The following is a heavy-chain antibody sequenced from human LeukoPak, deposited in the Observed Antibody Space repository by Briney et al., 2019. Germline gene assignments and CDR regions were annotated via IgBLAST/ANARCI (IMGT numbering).Heavy chain of an antibody. CDR1: GFKFSDYG. D-gene: IGHD3-9*01. Sequence: LGGSLRLSCAASGFKFSDYGMSWVRQAPGKGLEWVSGINWNADSTGYADSVKGRFTISKDNAKNSLFLQMNSLRAEDTAMYYCARAILPDPKYYGMDVWGQGTTVTVSS. CDR3: ARAILPDPKYYGMDV. CDR2: INWNADST. J-gene: IGHJ6*02. V-gene: IGHV3-20*04.